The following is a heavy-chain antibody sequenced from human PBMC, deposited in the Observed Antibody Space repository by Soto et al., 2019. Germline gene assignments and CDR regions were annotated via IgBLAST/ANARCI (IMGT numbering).Heavy chain of an antibody. V-gene: IGHV3-33*01. Sequence: GSLRLSCAASGFTFSSYGMHWVRQAPGKGLEWVAVIWYDGSNKYYADSVKGRFTISRDNSKNTLYLQMNSLRAEDTAVYYCARDNNDFWSGYYPETYGMDVWGQGTTVTVSS. CDR3: ARDNNDFWSGYYPETYGMDV. J-gene: IGHJ6*02. CDR2: IWYDGSNK. D-gene: IGHD3-3*01. CDR1: GFTFSSYG.